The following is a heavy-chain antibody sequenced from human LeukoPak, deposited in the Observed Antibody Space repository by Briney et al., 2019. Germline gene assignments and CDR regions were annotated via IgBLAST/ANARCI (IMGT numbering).Heavy chain of an antibody. CDR3: ARGTIAAAGPYYYYYYGMDV. CDR1: GFTVSSNY. CDR2: IYSGGST. J-gene: IGHJ6*02. Sequence: GGSLRLSCAASGFTVSSNYMSWVRQAPGKGLEWVSVIYSGGSTYYADSVKGRFTIPRHNSKNTLYLQMNSLRAEDTAVYYCARGTIAAAGPYYYYYYGMDVWGQGTTVTVSS. D-gene: IGHD6-13*01. V-gene: IGHV3-53*04.